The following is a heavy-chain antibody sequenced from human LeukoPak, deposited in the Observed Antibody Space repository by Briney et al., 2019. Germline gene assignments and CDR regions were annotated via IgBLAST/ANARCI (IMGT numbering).Heavy chain of an antibody. J-gene: IGHJ6*02. CDR3: ARLYGGTGPGNYYYGMDV. Sequence: PGGSLRLSCAASGFNFSIYYMKWVRQAPGKGLEWVSSISPSSSHIYQADSVKGRSTISRDNAKNSVYLQMSSLRPEDTAMYYCARLYGGTGPGNYYYGMDVWGQGTTVAVSS. D-gene: IGHD4-23*01. CDR1: GFNFSIYY. CDR2: ISPSSSHI. V-gene: IGHV3-21*01.